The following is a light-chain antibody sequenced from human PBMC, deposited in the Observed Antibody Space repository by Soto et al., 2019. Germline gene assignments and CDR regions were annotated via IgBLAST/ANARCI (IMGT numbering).Light chain of an antibody. Sequence: QSALTQPASVSGSPGQSIAISCNGTSSDVGGYNYVSWYQQHPGKAPKLMIYDVTTRPSGVSNRFSGSKSGNTAALTISGLQAEDEADYYWSSCTSDTTGVFGTGTKVTVL. CDR3: SSCTSDTTGV. CDR2: DVT. V-gene: IGLV2-14*03. CDR1: SSDVGGYNY. J-gene: IGLJ1*01.